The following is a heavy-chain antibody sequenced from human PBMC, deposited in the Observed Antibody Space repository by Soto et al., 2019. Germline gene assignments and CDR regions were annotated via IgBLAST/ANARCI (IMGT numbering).Heavy chain of an antibody. V-gene: IGHV3-72*01. CDR1: GFTFSDHY. Sequence: EVPLVESGGGLVQPGGALRLSCAASGFTFSDHYMDWVRQAPGKGLEWVGRTKDKGHSYTTEYAASVKGRFTISRDDSKNSLYLQMNSLKTEDTAMYYCARELMTTVTYFDNWGQGTLVTVSS. J-gene: IGHJ4*02. D-gene: IGHD4-17*01. CDR3: ARELMTTVTYFDN. CDR2: TKDKGHSYTT.